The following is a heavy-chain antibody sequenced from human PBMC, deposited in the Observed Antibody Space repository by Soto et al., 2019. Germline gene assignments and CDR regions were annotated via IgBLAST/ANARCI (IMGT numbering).Heavy chain of an antibody. CDR3: AKSFGGLPNDYYGMDV. D-gene: IGHD1-1*01. V-gene: IGHV3-23*01. J-gene: IGHJ6*02. Sequence: EVQLLESGGGLVQPGGSLRLSCAASGFTFSSYAMSWVRQAPGKGLEWVSASSGSGGSTYYADSVKGRFTISRDNSKNTLYLQMNSLRAEDTAVYYCAKSFGGLPNDYYGMDVWGQGTTVTVSS. CDR2: SSGSGGST. CDR1: GFTFSSYA.